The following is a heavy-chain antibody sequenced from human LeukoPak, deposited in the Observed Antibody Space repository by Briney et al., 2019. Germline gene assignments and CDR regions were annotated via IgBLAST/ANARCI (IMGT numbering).Heavy chain of an antibody. CDR3: ARDLNDDFWSGSRGLDH. CDR1: GFTFISFS. J-gene: IGHJ4*02. CDR2: ISSSSSYI. Sequence: GGSLRLSCAVSGFTFISFSINWVRQAPGKGLEWVSSISSSSSYIYYADSVKGRFIISRDNAKNSLHLQMNSRRAEDTAVYYCARDLNDDFWSGSRGLDHWGQGTLVTVSS. V-gene: IGHV3-21*01. D-gene: IGHD3-3*01.